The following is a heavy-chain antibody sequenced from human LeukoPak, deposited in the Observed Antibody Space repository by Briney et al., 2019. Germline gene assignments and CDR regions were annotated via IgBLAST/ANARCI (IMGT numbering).Heavy chain of an antibody. CDR3: ARGGIVGATAPNY. D-gene: IGHD1-26*01. CDR2: IYYSGST. Sequence: SETLSLTCTVSGGSISSGDYYWSWIRQPPGKGLEWIGYIYYSGSTYYNPSLKSRVTISVDTSKNQFSLKLSSVTAADTAVYYCARGGIVGATAPNYWGQGTLVTVSS. J-gene: IGHJ4*02. CDR1: GGSISSGDYY. V-gene: IGHV4-30-4*01.